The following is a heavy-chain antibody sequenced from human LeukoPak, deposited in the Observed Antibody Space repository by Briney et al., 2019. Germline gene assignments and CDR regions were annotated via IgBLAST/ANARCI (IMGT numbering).Heavy chain of an antibody. CDR2: IFYSGST. V-gene: IGHV4-61*05. J-gene: IGHJ6*03. D-gene: IGHD6-13*01. Sequence: SETLSLTCTVSGGSISSSSYYWGWIRQPPGKGLEWIGYIFYSGSTNYNPSLKSRVTISVDTSKNQFSLKLSSVTAADTAVYYCARSTSSSWYRLDSYYYYMDVWGKGTTVTISS. CDR1: GGSISSSSYY. CDR3: ARSTSSSWYRLDSYYYYMDV.